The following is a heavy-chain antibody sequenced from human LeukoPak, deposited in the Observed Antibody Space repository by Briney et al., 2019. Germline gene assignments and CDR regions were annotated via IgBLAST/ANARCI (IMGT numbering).Heavy chain of an antibody. CDR3: AKDGFDYYDSSGYYYFNY. V-gene: IGHV3-23*01. CDR1: GFTFSNHA. D-gene: IGHD3-22*01. CDR2: ISGGGVAI. J-gene: IGHJ4*02. Sequence: GGSLRLSCAASGFTFSNHAMSWVRQAPGKGLQWVSAISGGGVAIYYADSVKGRFTISRDNSKNTLYLQMNSLRAEDTAVYYCAKDGFDYYDSSGYYYFNYWGQGTLVTVSS.